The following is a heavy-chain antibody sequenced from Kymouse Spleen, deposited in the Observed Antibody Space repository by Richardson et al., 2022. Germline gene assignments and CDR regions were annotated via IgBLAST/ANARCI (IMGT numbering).Heavy chain of an antibody. D-gene: IGHD6-19*01. CDR3: AREHSSGWYIFDY. V-gene: IGHV4-34*01. Sequence: QVQLQQWGAGLLKPSETLSLTCAVYGGSFSGYYWSWIRQPPGKGLEWIGEINHSGSTNYNPSLKSRVTISVDTSKNQFSLKLSSVTAADTAVYYCAREHSSGWYIFDYWGQGTLVTVSS. CDR2: INHSGST. J-gene: IGHJ4*02. CDR1: GGSFSGYY.